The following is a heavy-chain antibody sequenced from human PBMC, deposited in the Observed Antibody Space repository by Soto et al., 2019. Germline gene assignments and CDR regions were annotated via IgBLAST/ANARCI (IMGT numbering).Heavy chain of an antibody. CDR3: ARGVAYCGGDCYSGPASDI. D-gene: IGHD2-21*02. J-gene: IGHJ3*02. V-gene: IGHV1-69*02. CDR2: IIPILGIA. CDR1: GGTFSSYT. Sequence: SVKVSCKASGGTFSSYTISWVRQAPGQGLEWMGRIIPILGIANYAQKFQGRVTITADKSTSTAYMELSSLRSEDTAVYYCARGVAYCGGDCYSGPASDIWGQGTMVTVSS.